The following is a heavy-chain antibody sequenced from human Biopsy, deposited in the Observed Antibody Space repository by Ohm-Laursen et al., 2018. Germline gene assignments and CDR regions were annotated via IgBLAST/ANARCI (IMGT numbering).Heavy chain of an antibody. CDR2: IGGSGGST. CDR1: GFTFNVYS. Sequence: SLRLSCAASGFTFNVYSIVWVRQAPGKGLEWVSGIGGSGGSTHYADSVRGRFTISRDNSESTLYLQMNSLRADDTAVYHCAKAPCTQFGSGACHDPFDKWGQGTTVTVSS. V-gene: IGHV3-23*01. J-gene: IGHJ3*02. D-gene: IGHD3-10*01. CDR3: AKAPCTQFGSGACHDPFDK.